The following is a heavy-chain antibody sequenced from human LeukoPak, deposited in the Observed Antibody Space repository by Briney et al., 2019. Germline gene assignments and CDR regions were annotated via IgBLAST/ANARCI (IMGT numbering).Heavy chain of an antibody. Sequence: PGGSLRLSCAASGFTFSTYWMSWVRQAPGKGLEWVANIHQDGNEKYYVDSVKGRFTISRDNAKNSLYLQMNSLRAEDTAVYYCARENWANDYWGQGTLVTVSS. D-gene: IGHD7-27*01. V-gene: IGHV3-7*01. CDR3: ARENWANDY. CDR1: GFTFSTYW. J-gene: IGHJ4*02. CDR2: IHQDGNEK.